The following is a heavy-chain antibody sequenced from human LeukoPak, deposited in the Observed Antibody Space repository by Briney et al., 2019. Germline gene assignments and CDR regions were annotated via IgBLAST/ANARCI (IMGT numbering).Heavy chain of an antibody. V-gene: IGHV1-69*13. CDR2: IISLFCTA. D-gene: IGHD6-19*01. J-gene: IGHJ5*02. CDR3: AKQLRVSGTLVEFDL. Sequence: SVKVSCKASGGTFSTYAISWVRQAPGQGLEWMGGIISLFCTANYAQKFQGRVTITADESTTTVHMELSSLRSEDTAIYYCAKQLRVSGTLVEFDLWGQGTLVTVSS. CDR1: GGTFSTYA.